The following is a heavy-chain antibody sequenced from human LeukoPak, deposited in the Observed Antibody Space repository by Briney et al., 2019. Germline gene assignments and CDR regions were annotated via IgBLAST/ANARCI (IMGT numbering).Heavy chain of an antibody. Sequence: ASVKVSCKVSEYTLTELSMHWVRQAPGKGLEWMGGFDPEDGETIYAQKFQGRVTMTEDTSTDTAYMELSSLRSEDTAVYYCATIFDIVVVVAARRPNWFDPWGQGTLVTVSS. CDR2: FDPEDGET. CDR1: EYTLTELS. J-gene: IGHJ5*02. D-gene: IGHD2-15*01. CDR3: ATIFDIVVVVAARRPNWFDP. V-gene: IGHV1-24*01.